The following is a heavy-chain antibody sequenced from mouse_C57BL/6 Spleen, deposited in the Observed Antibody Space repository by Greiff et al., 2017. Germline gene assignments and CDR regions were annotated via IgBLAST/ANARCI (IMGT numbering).Heavy chain of an antibody. CDR1: GYTFTSYW. Sequence: QVQLQQPGAELVKPGASVKLSCKASGYTFTSYWMQWVKQRPGQGLEWIGEIDPSDSYTNYNQKFKGKATLTEDTSSSTAYMQLSSLTSEDSAVYYCARRYYGSSYGDFDYWGQGTTLTVSS. CDR2: IDPSDSYT. CDR3: ARRYYGSSYGDFDY. V-gene: IGHV1-50*01. D-gene: IGHD1-1*01. J-gene: IGHJ2*01.